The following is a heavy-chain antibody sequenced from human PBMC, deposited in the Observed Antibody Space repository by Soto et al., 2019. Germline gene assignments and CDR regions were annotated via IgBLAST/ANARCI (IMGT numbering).Heavy chain of an antibody. J-gene: IGHJ5*02. V-gene: IGHV1-18*04. D-gene: IGHD2-2*01. Sequence: RASVKVSCKASGYTFTSYGISWVRQAPGQGLEWMGWISAYNGNTNYAQKLQGRVTMTTDTSTSTAYMELRSLRSDDTAVYYCARVDIVVVPAATNWFDPWGQGTLVTVPQ. CDR1: GYTFTSYG. CDR3: ARVDIVVVPAATNWFDP. CDR2: ISAYNGNT.